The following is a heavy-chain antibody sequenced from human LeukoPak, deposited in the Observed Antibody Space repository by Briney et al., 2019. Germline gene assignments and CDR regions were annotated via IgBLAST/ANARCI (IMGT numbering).Heavy chain of an antibody. D-gene: IGHD3-22*01. CDR2: IKQDGSDK. J-gene: IGHJ4*01. V-gene: IGHV3-7*01. CDR1: GFTFTFYW. CDR3: ARHSNKYDYDSSGHYRSFDY. Sequence: PGGSVRPSCAASGFTFTFYWMSWVRQAPGKGLEWVANIKQDGSDKNYVDSVKGRFTISRDNSKNSLYLQMTSLRVEDTAFYFCARHSNKYDYDSSGHYRSFDYWGHGTLVSVSS.